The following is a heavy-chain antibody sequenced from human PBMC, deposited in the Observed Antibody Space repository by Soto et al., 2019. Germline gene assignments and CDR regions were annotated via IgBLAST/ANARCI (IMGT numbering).Heavy chain of an antibody. J-gene: IGHJ6*02. Sequence: QLVESGGGLVQAGGSLRLSCSASGFTFSRSDLHWVRQAPGKGLEWVGRVRSKIHNYATSFADSVSGRFTISRNDSDNTVSLEMSGLKSEDTALYYCSRHEEGRRMVFYGMDVWGQGTTVTVPS. CDR2: VRSKIHNYAT. V-gene: IGHV3-73*02. CDR1: GFTFSRSD. CDR3: SRHEEGRRMVFYGMDV. D-gene: IGHD2-8*01.